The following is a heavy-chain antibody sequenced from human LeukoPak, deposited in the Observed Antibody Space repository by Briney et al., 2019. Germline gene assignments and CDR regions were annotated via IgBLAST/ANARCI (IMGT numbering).Heavy chain of an antibody. J-gene: IGHJ6*03. CDR3: ARWAVYYYYYMDV. D-gene: IGHD6-19*01. V-gene: IGHV3-21*01. CDR2: IRSSSSDI. Sequence: KPGGSLRLSFAAYGFTFSSYSMNWVRQAPGKGLEWVTSIRSSSSDIYYADSVKGRFTISRDNAKNSLYLQINSLRAEDTAVYYCARWAVYYYYYMDVWGKGTTVTVSS. CDR1: GFTFSSYS.